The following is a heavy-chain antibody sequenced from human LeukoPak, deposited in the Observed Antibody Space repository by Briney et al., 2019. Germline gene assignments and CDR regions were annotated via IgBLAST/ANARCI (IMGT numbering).Heavy chain of an antibody. CDR2: IIPILGIA. Sequence: ASVKVSCKASGGTFSSYAISWVRQAPGQGLEWMGRIIPILGIANYAQKFQGRVTITADKSTSTAYMELSSLRSEDTAVYYCARDSGSYLVPDYWGQGTGVRLSS. CDR1: GGTFSSYA. CDR3: ARDSGSYLVPDY. V-gene: IGHV1-69*04. J-gene: IGHJ4*02. D-gene: IGHD1-26*01.